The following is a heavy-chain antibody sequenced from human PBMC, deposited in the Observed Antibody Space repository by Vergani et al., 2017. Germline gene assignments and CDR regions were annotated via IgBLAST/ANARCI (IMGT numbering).Heavy chain of an antibody. CDR2: IHPADSDT. CDR3: ARLYGRDSSGSKYFDY. D-gene: IGHD3-22*01. J-gene: IGHJ4*02. Sequence: EVQLVQSGAEVKKPGESLKISCQISGYSFTNYWIGWVRQMPGKGLEWMGIIHPADSDTRYSPSFQVQVTISVDKSISTAYLQRSSLRASDSAMYYCARLYGRDSSGSKYFDYWGQGTLVTVSS. CDR1: GYSFTNYW. V-gene: IGHV5-51*01.